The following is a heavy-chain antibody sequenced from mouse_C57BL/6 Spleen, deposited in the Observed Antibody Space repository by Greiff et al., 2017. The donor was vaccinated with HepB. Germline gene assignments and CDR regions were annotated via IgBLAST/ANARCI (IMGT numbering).Heavy chain of an antibody. CDR3: ARQRLDDAGDYYAMDY. CDR1: GYTFTSYW. Sequence: QVQLQQPGAELVKPGASVKMSCKASGYTFTSYWITWVKQRPGQGLEWIGDIYPGSGSTNYNEKFKSKATLTVDTSSSTAYMQLSSLTSEDSAVYYCARQRLDDAGDYYAMDYWGQGTSVTVSS. CDR2: IYPGSGST. J-gene: IGHJ4*01. D-gene: IGHD2-12*01. V-gene: IGHV1-55*01.